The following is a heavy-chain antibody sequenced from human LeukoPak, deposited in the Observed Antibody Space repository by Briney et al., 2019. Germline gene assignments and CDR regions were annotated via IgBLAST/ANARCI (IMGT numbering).Heavy chain of an antibody. CDR3: AREHRKEGATVDN. CDR2: IERDGTTI. V-gene: IGHV3-74*01. Sequence: GGSLRLSCAASGFSFSGYWMHWVRQVPGKGLVWVSRIERDGTTISYADSVRGRFTISRDNAKNTLYLQMNSLRAEDTAVYYCAREHRKEGATVDNWGQGTLVTVSS. D-gene: IGHD1-26*01. CDR1: GFSFSGYW. J-gene: IGHJ4*02.